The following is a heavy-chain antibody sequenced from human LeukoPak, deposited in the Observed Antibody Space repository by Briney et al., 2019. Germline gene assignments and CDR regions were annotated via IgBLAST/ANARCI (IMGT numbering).Heavy chain of an antibody. J-gene: IGHJ4*02. D-gene: IGHD5-18*01. CDR2: ISYDGSNK. Sequence: PGGSLRLSCAASGFTFSSYAMHWVRQAPGKGLEWVAVISYDGSNKYYADSVEGRFTISRDNSKNTLYLQMNSLRAEDTAVYYCARDSGRIQLWFYYWGQGTLVTVSS. V-gene: IGHV3-30-3*01. CDR3: ARDSGRIQLWFYY. CDR1: GFTFSSYA.